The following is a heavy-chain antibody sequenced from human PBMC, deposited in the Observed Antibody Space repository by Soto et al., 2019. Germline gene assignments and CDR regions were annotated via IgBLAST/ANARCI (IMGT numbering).Heavy chain of an antibody. Sequence: SETLSLTCAVSGVSISIPNWWAWVRQAPGKGLEWIGEIDHSGTTNYNPSLNSRVTISLDRSKNQFSLRLTSVAAADTAVYFCARGKFYAFDIWGQGTMVTVSS. CDR1: GVSISIPNW. CDR2: IDHSGTT. V-gene: IGHV4-4*02. CDR3: ARGKFYAFDI. J-gene: IGHJ3*02.